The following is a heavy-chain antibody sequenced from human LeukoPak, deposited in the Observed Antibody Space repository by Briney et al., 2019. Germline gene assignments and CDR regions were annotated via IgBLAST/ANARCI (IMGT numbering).Heavy chain of an antibody. CDR2: IYHAGST. Sequence: SETLSLTCTVSGGSISSGGFYWGWIRQSPGKGLEWIGYIYHAGSTYYNPSLKSRVTISVDRPENQFSLRLNSVTAADTAVYYCARTSPYSSSSPFDYWGQGTLVTVSS. D-gene: IGHD6-6*01. CDR3: ARTSPYSSSSPFDY. V-gene: IGHV4-30-2*06. J-gene: IGHJ4*02. CDR1: GGSISSGGFY.